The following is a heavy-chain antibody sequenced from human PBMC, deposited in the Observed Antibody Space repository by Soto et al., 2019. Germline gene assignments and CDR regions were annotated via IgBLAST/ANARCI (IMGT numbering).Heavy chain of an antibody. J-gene: IGHJ6*02. CDR3: ARLMDYYDSSGYYRGPYYYGMDV. D-gene: IGHD3-22*01. V-gene: IGHV1-46*01. CDR1: GYTFTSYY. Sequence: ASVKVSCKASGYTFTSYYMHWVRQAPGQGLEWMGIINPSGGSTSYAQKFQGRVTMTRDTSTSTVYMELSSLRSEDTAVYYCARLMDYYDSSGYYRGPYYYGMDVWGQGTTVTVSS. CDR2: INPSGGST.